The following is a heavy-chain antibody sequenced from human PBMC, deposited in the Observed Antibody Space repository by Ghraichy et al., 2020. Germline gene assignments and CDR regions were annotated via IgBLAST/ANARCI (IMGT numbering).Heavy chain of an antibody. CDR2: ITSAGSST. CDR1: GFTFSSYW. J-gene: IGHJ4*02. CDR3: ARGSPVTGDY. Sequence: GESLNISCAASGFTFSSYWMHWVRQAPGKGLVWVSRITSAGSSTSHADSVKGRFTISRDNAKNMLYLQMNSLRAEDTAVYYCARGSPVTGDYWGQGTLVTVSS. D-gene: IGHD4-17*01. V-gene: IGHV3-74*01.